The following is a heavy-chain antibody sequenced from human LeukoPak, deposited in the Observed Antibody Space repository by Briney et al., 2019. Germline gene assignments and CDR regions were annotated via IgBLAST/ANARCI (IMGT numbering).Heavy chain of an antibody. CDR3: ARRFDWLSDY. Sequence: GGSLRLSCAASGFTFSNYYMSWIRQAPGKGLEWVSYISSSGSTISYADSVKGRFTISRDNAKNSLSLQMNSLRAEDTAVYYCARRFDWLSDYWGQGTLVTVSS. CDR2: ISSSGSTI. V-gene: IGHV3-11*04. D-gene: IGHD3-9*01. CDR1: GFTFSNYY. J-gene: IGHJ4*02.